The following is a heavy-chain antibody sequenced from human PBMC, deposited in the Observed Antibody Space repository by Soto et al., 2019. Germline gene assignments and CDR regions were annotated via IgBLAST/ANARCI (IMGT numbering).Heavy chain of an antibody. CDR3: ARDGTSILGSRGYWYFDL. V-gene: IGHV1-18*01. D-gene: IGHD2-21*01. CDR1: GYTFTSYG. CDR2: ISAYNGNT. Sequence: QVQLVQSGAEVKKPGASVKVSCKASGYTFTSYGISWVRQAPGQGLEWMGWISAYNGNTKYAQKLQGRVTMTTDPSASTAYREVRRLRSDDTAVYYCARDGTSILGSRGYWYFDLWGRGTLVTVSS. J-gene: IGHJ2*01.